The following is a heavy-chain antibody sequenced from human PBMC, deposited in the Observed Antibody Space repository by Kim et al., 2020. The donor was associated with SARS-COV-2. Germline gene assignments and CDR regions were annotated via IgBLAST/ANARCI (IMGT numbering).Heavy chain of an antibody. CDR3: ARARDDSSSYSKYYFDY. CDR2: IYYSGST. J-gene: IGHJ4*02. CDR1: GGSISSYY. V-gene: IGHV4-59*01. D-gene: IGHD3-22*01. Sequence: SETLSLTCTVSGGSISSYYWSWIRQPPGKGLEWIGYIYYSGSTNYNPSLKSRVTISVDTSKNQFSLKLSSVTAADTAVYYCARARDDSSSYSKYYFDYWGQGTLVTVSS.